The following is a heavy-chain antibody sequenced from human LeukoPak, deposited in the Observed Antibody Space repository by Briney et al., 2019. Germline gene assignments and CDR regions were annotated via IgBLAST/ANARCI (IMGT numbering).Heavy chain of an antibody. V-gene: IGHV4-59*01. CDR3: GSTNYNPSLTSRVTISVDTSKSQFSLKLSSVTAADTAVYYCAREIAARPTYYYYYMDV. CDR1: GGSISSYY. D-gene: IGHD3-10*01. CDR2: IYYSGST. J-gene: IGHJ6*03. Sequence: SETLSLTCTVSGGSISSYYWSCIRQPPGKGLEWVGYIYYSGSTNYHPSLKSRVPISVNTSKNQFSPKLSPLTAADTAVYYCGSTNYNPSLTSRVTISVDTSKSQFSLKLSSVTAADTAVYYCAREIAARPTYYYYYMDVWGKGTTVTVSS.